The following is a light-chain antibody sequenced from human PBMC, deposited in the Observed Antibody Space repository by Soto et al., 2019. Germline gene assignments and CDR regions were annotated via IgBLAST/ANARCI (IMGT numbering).Light chain of an antibody. J-gene: IGKJ1*01. Sequence: EIVMTQSPATLSVSPGERATLSCRASQSVSSNLAWYQQKPGQAPRLLIYGASTRATGIPARFSGSRSGTEFTLTISSLQSEDFAVYYCHQYNNWPPGTFGQGTKLEIK. CDR1: QSVSSN. CDR3: HQYNNWPPGT. V-gene: IGKV3-15*01. CDR2: GAS.